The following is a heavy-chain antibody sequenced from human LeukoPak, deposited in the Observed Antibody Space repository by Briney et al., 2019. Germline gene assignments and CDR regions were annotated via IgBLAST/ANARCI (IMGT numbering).Heavy chain of an antibody. Sequence: GASVKVSCKASGYTFTSYGISWVRQAPGQGLEWMGWISAYNGITNYAQKLQGRVTMTTDTSTSTAYMELRSLRSDDTAVYYCARAHIVVVPAANGVFAFDIWGQGTMVTVSS. J-gene: IGHJ3*02. CDR1: GYTFTSYG. D-gene: IGHD2-2*01. CDR2: ISAYNGIT. V-gene: IGHV1-18*01. CDR3: ARAHIVVVPAANGVFAFDI.